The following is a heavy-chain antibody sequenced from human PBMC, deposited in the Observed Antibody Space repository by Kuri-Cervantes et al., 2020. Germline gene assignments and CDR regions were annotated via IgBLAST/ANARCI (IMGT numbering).Heavy chain of an antibody. D-gene: IGHD6-19*01. J-gene: IGHJ6*02. CDR3: VHTKVRDTSGSYAPYYYYGVDV. V-gene: IGHV2-5*01. Sequence: SGPTLVKPTQTLTLTCTFSGFSLSTSGVGVGWIRQPPGKALEWLALIYWNDDKRYSPSLKSRLTITKDTSKNQVVLTMTNMDPVDTATYYCVHTKVRDTSGSYAPYYYYGVDVWGQGTTVTVSS. CDR1: GFSLSTSGVG. CDR2: IYWNDDK.